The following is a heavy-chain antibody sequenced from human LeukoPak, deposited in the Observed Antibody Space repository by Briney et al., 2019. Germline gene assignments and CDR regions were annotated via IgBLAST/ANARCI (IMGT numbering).Heavy chain of an antibody. V-gene: IGHV4-4*07. CDR1: GGSISSFY. Sequence: SETLSLTCTVSGGSISSFYWSWIRQPAGKGLEWIGRIYTSGNTNYNPSLKSRVTMSVDTSKNQFSLKLSSVTAADTAVYYCAREVVVAATYDYWGQGTLVTVSS. D-gene: IGHD2-15*01. CDR2: IYTSGNT. CDR3: AREVVVAATYDY. J-gene: IGHJ4*02.